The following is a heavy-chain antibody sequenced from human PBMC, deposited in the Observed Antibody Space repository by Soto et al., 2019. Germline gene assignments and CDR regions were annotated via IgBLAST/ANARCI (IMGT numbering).Heavy chain of an antibody. D-gene: IGHD6-13*01. CDR3: TKRSSIDSDDPVVS. J-gene: IGHJ4*02. V-gene: IGHV3-11*01. Sequence: QVQLVESGGGVVKPGGSLRLSCSASGFSFSDYYMTWVRQAPGKGLEWISFISGSGTNIYYAESVEGRFTISRDNAQNSFHLQMNELRGGDTARYFSTKRSSIDSDDPVVSWGQGTLVTVSS. CDR1: GFSFSDYY. CDR2: ISGSGTNI.